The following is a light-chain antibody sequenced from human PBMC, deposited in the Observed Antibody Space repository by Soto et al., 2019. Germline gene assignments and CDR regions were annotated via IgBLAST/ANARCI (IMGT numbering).Light chain of an antibody. CDR3: PSKDSSLIVV. CDR1: SSNIGAGYD. Sequence: QSVLTQPPSVSGAPGQRVTISCTGTSSNIGAGYDVHWYQQLPGTAPKLLIYGNSNRPSGVPDRFSGSKSGTSAPLTITGLEAEDAADYYCPSKDSSLIVVFGGGTKLTVL. J-gene: IGLJ2*01. CDR2: GNS. V-gene: IGLV1-40*01.